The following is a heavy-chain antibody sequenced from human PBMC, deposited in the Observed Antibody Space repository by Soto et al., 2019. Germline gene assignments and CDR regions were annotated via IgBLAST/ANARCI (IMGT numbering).Heavy chain of an antibody. CDR1: GYNFTSYY. CDR2: VNPNGGGT. CDR3: ARGGEWLQLDY. V-gene: IGHV1-46*01. J-gene: IGHJ4*02. D-gene: IGHD5-12*01. Sequence: QVQLVQSGAEVKKPGASVRVSCKASGYNFTSYYMHWVRQAPGQGLEWRGIVNPNGGGTSYAQKFQGRVTMTRDTSTSTVYMELTGLRSEDTAVYYCARGGEWLQLDYWGQGTLVTVSS.